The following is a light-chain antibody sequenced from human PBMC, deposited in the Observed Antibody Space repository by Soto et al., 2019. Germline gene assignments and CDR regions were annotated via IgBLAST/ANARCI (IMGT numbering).Light chain of an antibody. Sequence: QPVLTQSPSASASLGASVKLTCTLTSGHSSYAIAWHQQQPEKGPRYLMNLNGDGSHSKGDGIPDRFSGSSSGAERYLTISSLQSEDEADYYCQTWDTGIQVFGGGTQLTVL. CDR3: QTWDTGIQV. CDR2: LNGDGSH. J-gene: IGLJ3*02. CDR1: SGHSSYA. V-gene: IGLV4-69*01.